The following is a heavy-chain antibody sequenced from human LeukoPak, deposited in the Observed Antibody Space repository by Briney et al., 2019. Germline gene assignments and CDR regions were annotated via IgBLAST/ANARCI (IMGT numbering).Heavy chain of an antibody. CDR3: ARHERSTTGSLLYDN. V-gene: IGHV5-51*01. CDR1: GYSFPNYW. Sequence: GESLKISCKGSGYSFPNYWVGWVRQMPGKGLEWKGIIYPGDSDTRYSPSFQGQVTISADKSISAAYLQWSSLKASDTAMYYCARHERSTTGSLLYDNWGQGTLVTVSS. D-gene: IGHD1-1*01. CDR2: IYPGDSDT. J-gene: IGHJ4*02.